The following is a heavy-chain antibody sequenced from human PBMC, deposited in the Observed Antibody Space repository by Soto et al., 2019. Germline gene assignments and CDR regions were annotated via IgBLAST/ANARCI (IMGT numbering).Heavy chain of an antibody. V-gene: IGHV4-59*01. J-gene: IGHJ4*02. CDR2: IDYSGNT. CDR1: GSSFNNYY. D-gene: IGHD1-1*01. Sequence: QVQLQESGPGLVKPSETLSLTRTVSGSSFNNYYWSWSRQPPGKGLEWIGYIDYSGNTNYNPSLKRRVPISIDTSKSRFSLMLTSLTAADTAVYYCGRNRVPLNWGQGTRVTVAS. CDR3: GRNRVPLN.